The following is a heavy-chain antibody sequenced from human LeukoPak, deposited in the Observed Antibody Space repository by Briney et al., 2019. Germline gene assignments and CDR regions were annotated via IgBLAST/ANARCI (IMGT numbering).Heavy chain of an antibody. V-gene: IGHV4-4*02. CDR2: IYHSGST. CDR1: GGSISSSNW. Sequence: SETLSLTCAVSGGSISSSNWWSWVRQPPGKGLEWIGEIYHSGSTNYNPSLKSRVTISVDTSKNQFSLKLSSVTAADTAVYYCARLDLDSAIDYWGQGTLVTVSS. J-gene: IGHJ4*02. CDR3: ARLDLDSAIDY. D-gene: IGHD3-22*01.